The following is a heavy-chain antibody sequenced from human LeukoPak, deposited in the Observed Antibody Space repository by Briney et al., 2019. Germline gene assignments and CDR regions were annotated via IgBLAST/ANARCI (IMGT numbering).Heavy chain of an antibody. CDR2: ISGSGIK. D-gene: IGHD2/OR15-2a*01. J-gene: IGHJ5*02. CDR3: AKDQVLQSFGDHNWFDP. CDR1: GFTFSSYE. Sequence: GGSLRLSCAASGFTFSSYEMNWVRQAPGKGLEWVSYISGSGIKHYADSVKGRFTISRDNAKNSLYLQMNSLRVEDTAVYYCAKDQVLQSFGDHNWFDPWGQGTLVTVSS. V-gene: IGHV3-48*03.